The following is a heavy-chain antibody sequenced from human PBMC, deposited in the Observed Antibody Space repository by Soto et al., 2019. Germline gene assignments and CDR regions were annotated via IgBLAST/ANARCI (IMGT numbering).Heavy chain of an antibody. Sequence: PSETLSLTCTVSGGSISSYYWSWIRQPPGKGLEWIGYIYYSGSTNYNPSLKSRVTISVDTSKNQFSLKLSSVTAADTAVYYCARVDYDSSGSKPLDAFDIWGKGTMVTVSS. V-gene: IGHV4-59*01. CDR3: ARVDYDSSGSKPLDAFDI. CDR1: GGSISSYY. J-gene: IGHJ3*02. CDR2: IYYSGST. D-gene: IGHD3-22*01.